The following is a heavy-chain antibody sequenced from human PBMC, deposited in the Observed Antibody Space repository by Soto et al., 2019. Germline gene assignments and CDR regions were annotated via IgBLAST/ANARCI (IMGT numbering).Heavy chain of an antibody. CDR2: ISAYNGNT. CDR3: ARDPQIRYFDPPDPDYGMDV. Sequence: GASVKVSCKGSGVTFSSYAISWVRQAPGQGLEWMGWISAYNGNTNYAQKLQGRVTMTTDTSTSTAYMELRSLRSDDTAVYYCARDPQIRYFDPPDPDYGMDVWGQGTTVTVSS. D-gene: IGHD3-9*01. J-gene: IGHJ6*02. V-gene: IGHV1-18*01. CDR1: GVTFSSYA.